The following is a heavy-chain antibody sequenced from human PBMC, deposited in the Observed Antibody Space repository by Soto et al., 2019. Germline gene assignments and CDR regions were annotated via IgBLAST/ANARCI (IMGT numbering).Heavy chain of an antibody. J-gene: IGHJ4*02. CDR2: IRCHNGNT. CDR1: GYTFTSYT. Sequence: QVQLVQSGAEMRKPGASVKVSCKASGYTFTSYTITWVRQAPGQGLEWMGWIRCHNGNTDYAQNLQGRVTMTRDTSTSTVYMELRILRSDDTAVYYCARGYYDSTGFYYRYWGQGTLVAVSS. V-gene: IGHV1-18*01. CDR3: ARGYYDSTGFYYRY. D-gene: IGHD3-22*01.